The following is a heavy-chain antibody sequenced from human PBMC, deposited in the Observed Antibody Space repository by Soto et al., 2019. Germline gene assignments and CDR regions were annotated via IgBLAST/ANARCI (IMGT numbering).Heavy chain of an antibody. CDR2: IKSQTDGGTT. CDR3: TTDPRHSWSWVP. D-gene: IGHD2-15*01. Sequence: EVQLVESGGGLVKPGGSLRLSCAASGFTFTYAWMNWVRQAPGKGLEWVGRIKSQTDGGTTDYAAPVRGRFTISRDDSKNTLAVQRDSLKTEDTAVYYCTTDPRHSWSWVPWGQGTLVTVSS. V-gene: IGHV3-15*07. CDR1: GFTFTYAW. J-gene: IGHJ5*02.